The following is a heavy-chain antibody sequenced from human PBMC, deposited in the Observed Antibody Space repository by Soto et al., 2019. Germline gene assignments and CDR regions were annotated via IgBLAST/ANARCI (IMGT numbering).Heavy chain of an antibody. CDR2: ISAYNGNT. J-gene: IGHJ4*02. CDR1: GYTFTSYG. D-gene: IGHD2-15*01. CDR3: ARDLNIVVVVAAIHFDY. V-gene: IGHV1-18*01. Sequence: RASVKVSCKASGYTFTSYGISWVRQAPGQGLEWMGWISAYNGNTNYAQKLQGRVTMTTDTSTSTAYMELRSLRSDDTAVYYCARDLNIVVVVAAIHFDYWGQGTLVTLSS.